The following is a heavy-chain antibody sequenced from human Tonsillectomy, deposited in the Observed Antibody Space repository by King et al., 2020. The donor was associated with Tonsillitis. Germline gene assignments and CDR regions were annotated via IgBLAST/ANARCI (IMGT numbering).Heavy chain of an antibody. J-gene: IGHJ6*02. Sequence: VQLQESGPGLVKPSETLSLTCTVSGGPISSYYWSWIRQPPGKGLEWIGYIYYSGITNYNPSLKSRVTISVDTSKNQFSLKLSSVTAADTAVYYCARDQGYDFWSGFSGMDVWGQGTTVTVSS. CDR2: IYYSGIT. V-gene: IGHV4-59*01. CDR3: ARDQGYDFWSGFSGMDV. CDR1: GGPISSYY. D-gene: IGHD3-3*01.